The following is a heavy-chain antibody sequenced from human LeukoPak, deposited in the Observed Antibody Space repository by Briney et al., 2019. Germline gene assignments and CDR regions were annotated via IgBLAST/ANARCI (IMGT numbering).Heavy chain of an antibody. J-gene: IGHJ4*02. V-gene: IGHV1-2*02. CDR1: GYTFTGYY. D-gene: IGHD6-13*01. CDR3: ASLRGGYSSSWYPFDY. Sequence: GASVKVSCKASGYTFTGYYMHWVRQAPGQGLEWMGWINPNSGDTNYAQKFQGRVTMTRDTSISTAYMELSRLRSDDTAVYYCASLRGGYSSSWYPFDYWGQGTLVTVSS. CDR2: INPNSGDT.